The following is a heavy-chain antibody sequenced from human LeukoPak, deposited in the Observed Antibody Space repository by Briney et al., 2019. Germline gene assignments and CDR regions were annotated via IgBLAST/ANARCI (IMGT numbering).Heavy chain of an antibody. J-gene: IGHJ4*02. CDR2: ISGSGGST. V-gene: IGHV3-23*01. CDR3: AKYCSSTSCYDYYFDY. D-gene: IGHD2-2*01. Sequence: PGESLRLSCAASGFTFSSYAMSWVRQAPGKGLEWVSAISGSGGSTYYADSVKGRFTISRDNSKNTLYLQMNSLRAEDTAVYYCAKYCSSTSCYDYYFDYWGQGTLVTVSS. CDR1: GFTFSSYA.